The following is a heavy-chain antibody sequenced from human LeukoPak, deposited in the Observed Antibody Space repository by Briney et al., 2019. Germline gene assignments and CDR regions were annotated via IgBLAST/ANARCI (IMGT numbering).Heavy chain of an antibody. CDR1: GFTFDDYG. CDR2: ISYDGSNK. CDR3: ARDHGYFDWLLSFDY. J-gene: IGHJ4*02. D-gene: IGHD3-9*01. Sequence: GGSLRLSCAASGFTFDDYGMSWVRQAPGKGLEWVAVISYDGSNKYYADSVKGRFTISRDNSKNTLYLQMNSLRAEDTAVYYCARDHGYFDWLLSFDYWGQGTLVTVSS. V-gene: IGHV3-30*03.